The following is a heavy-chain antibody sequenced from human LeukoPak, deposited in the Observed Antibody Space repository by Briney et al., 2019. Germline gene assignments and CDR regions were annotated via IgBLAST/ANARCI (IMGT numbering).Heavy chain of an antibody. D-gene: IGHD2-2*01. CDR2: MNPNSGNT. CDR1: GYTFTGYY. V-gene: IGHV1-8*02. J-gene: IGHJ4*02. CDR3: ARVRRAVVPAAIGY. Sequence: ASVKVSCKASGYTFTGYYMHWVRQATGQGLEWMGWMNPNSGNTGYAQKFQGRVTMTRNTSISTAYMELSSLRSEDTAVYYCARVRRAVVPAAIGYWGQGTLVTVSS.